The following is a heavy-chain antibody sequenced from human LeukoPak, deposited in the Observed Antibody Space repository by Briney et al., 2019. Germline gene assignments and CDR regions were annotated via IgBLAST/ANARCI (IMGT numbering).Heavy chain of an antibody. D-gene: IGHD2-15*01. CDR1: GGTFSSYA. V-gene: IGHV1-69*06. Sequence: ASVKVSCKASGGTFSSYAISWVRQAPGQGLEWMGGIIPIFGTANYAQKFQGRVTITADKSTSTAYMELSSLRSEDTAVYYCARGCSGGSCYFRSWFDPWGQGTLVTASS. CDR3: ARGCSGGSCYFRSWFDP. J-gene: IGHJ5*02. CDR2: IIPIFGTA.